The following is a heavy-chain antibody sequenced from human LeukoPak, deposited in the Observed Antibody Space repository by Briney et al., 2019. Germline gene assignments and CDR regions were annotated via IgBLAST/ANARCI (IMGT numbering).Heavy chain of an antibody. V-gene: IGHV1-18*01. CDR3: TRDPDGDYDFDY. CDR2: IDTYNGKT. D-gene: IGHD4-17*01. J-gene: IGHJ4*02. Sequence: ASVKVSCKASDYTFTSYGISWVRQAPGQGPEWMGWIDTYNGKTNYAQKLQGRVTMTRDTSTSTAYMELRSLRSDDTAVYYCTRDPDGDYDFDYWGQGTLVTVSS. CDR1: DYTFTSYG.